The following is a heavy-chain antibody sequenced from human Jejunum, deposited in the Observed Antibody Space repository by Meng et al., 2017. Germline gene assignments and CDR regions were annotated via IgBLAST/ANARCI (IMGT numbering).Heavy chain of an antibody. CDR2: SYRGGQT. Sequence: GGSLRLSCAASGFTVSINYMCWVRQAPGKVLEWVSGSYRGGQTYYADSVRGRFTISRDNSKNTVYLRMNSLGVEDTAVYFCTSGPGDYYRGWGQGTLVTVSS. V-gene: IGHV3-53*01. CDR3: TSGPGDYYRG. CDR1: GFTVSINY. D-gene: IGHD3-3*01. J-gene: IGHJ4*02.